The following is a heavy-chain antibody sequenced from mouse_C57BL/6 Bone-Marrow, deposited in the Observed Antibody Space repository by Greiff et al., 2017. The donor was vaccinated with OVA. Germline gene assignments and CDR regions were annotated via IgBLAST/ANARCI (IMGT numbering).Heavy chain of an antibody. CDR2: IDPETGGT. CDR1: GYTFTDYE. D-gene: IGHD2-5*01. J-gene: IGHJ2*01. V-gene: IGHV1-15*01. CDR3: TRSYSNYGDFDY. Sequence: QVQLQQSWAELVRPGASVTLSCKASGYTFTDYEMHWVKQTPVHGLEWIGAIDPETGGTAYNQKFKGKAILTADKSSSTAYMELRSLTSEDSAVYYFTRSYSNYGDFDYWGQGTTLTVSS.